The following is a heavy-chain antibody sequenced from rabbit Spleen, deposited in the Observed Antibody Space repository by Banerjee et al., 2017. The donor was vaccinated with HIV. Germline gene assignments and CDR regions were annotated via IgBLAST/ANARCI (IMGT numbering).Heavy chain of an antibody. V-gene: IGHV1S45*01. CDR3: ARQTYVAFGGYGGGAFAP. CDR2: IYVGRGST. J-gene: IGHJ2*01. CDR1: GFTISSYYY. D-gene: IGHD4-2*01. Sequence: QEQLEESGGGLVQPEGSLTLTCTASGFTISSYYYMCWVRQAPGKGLEWIGCIYVGRGSTHYANWAKGRVTMYKTSSTTVTLQLTSLTAADTATYFCARQTYVAFGGYGGGAFAPWGPGTLVTVS.